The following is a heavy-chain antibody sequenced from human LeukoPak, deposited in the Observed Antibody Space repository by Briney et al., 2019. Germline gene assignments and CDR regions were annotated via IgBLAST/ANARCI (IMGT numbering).Heavy chain of an antibody. V-gene: IGHV4-30-4*07. J-gene: IGHJ4*02. Sequence: SETLSLTCAVSGGSISSGGYSWSWIRQPPGKGLEWIGYIYYSGSTYYNPSLKSRVTISVDTSKNQFSLKLSSATAADTAVYYCARASFDSSGYYSWSLDYWGQGTLVTVSS. CDR3: ARASFDSSGYYSWSLDY. D-gene: IGHD3-22*01. CDR1: GGSISSGGYS. CDR2: IYYSGST.